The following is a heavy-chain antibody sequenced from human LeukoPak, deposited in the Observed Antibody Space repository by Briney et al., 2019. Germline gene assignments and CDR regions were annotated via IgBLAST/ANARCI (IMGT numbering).Heavy chain of an antibody. CDR1: SGSITGYY. J-gene: IGHJ3*02. Sequence: SETLSLTCTVSSGSITGYYWSWIRQPPGKGLEWIGYIKYSGSTSYSPSLKSRVTISVDTSKNQFSLKLSSVTAADTAVYYCARDRRDGYSDDAFDIWGQGTMVTVSS. CDR2: IKYSGST. V-gene: IGHV4-59*01. D-gene: IGHD5-24*01. CDR3: ARDRRDGYSDDAFDI.